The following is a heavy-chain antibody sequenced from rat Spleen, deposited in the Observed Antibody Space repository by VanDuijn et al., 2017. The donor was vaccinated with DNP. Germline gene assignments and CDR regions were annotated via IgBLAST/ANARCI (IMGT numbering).Heavy chain of an antibody. D-gene: IGHD1-4*01. CDR3: TTASTRVSHILY. CDR1: GFTFSNYY. V-gene: IGHV5-25*01. J-gene: IGHJ2*01. CDR2: ISTGGGNT. Sequence: EVQLVGSGGGPVQPGGSLKLSCVASGFTFSNYYMAWVRQAPTKGLEWVASISTGGGNTYYRDSVKGRFTISRDNAKSTLYLQMDSLRSEDTATYYCTTASTRVSHILYWGQGVMVTVSS.